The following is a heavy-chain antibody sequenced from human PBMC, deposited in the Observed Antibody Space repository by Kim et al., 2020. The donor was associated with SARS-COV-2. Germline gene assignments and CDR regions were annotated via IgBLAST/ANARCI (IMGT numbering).Heavy chain of an antibody. CDR2: ST. J-gene: IGHJ5*02. CDR3: ARDRPHNWFDP. V-gene: IGHV1-46*01. Sequence: STNYAPNFQGTLTRTMDTSTPTVYMELSGLRSEDTAVYYCARDRPHNWFDPWGQGTLVTVSS.